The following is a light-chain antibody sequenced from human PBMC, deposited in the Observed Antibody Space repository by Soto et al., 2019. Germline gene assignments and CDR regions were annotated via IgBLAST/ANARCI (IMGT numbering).Light chain of an antibody. J-gene: IGKJ4*01. Sequence: ALTQSPGTLSLSPGERAALSCRASQSVSSSYLAWYQQKPGQAPRLLIYGASNRATGIADRFSGSGSGTDFTLTISRLEPEDFAVYYCQQYDNSPLTFGGGTKVDIK. CDR3: QQYDNSPLT. CDR1: QSVSSSY. CDR2: GAS. V-gene: IGKV3-20*01.